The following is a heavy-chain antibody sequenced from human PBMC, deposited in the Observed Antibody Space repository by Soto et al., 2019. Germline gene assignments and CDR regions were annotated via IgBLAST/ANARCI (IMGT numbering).Heavy chain of an antibody. V-gene: IGHV4-30-4*06. CDR2: IYYSGNT. CDR3: ASSSLYGMAV. J-gene: IGHJ6*02. CDR1: AGTPSRGCYF. Sequence: SAGTPSRGCYFVSCLRLDTAKVLEWVGNIYYSGNTYYNPSLKSRLIISIDTSKNQFSLKVGSVTAADTAVYYCASSSLYGMAVWCQATTVT.